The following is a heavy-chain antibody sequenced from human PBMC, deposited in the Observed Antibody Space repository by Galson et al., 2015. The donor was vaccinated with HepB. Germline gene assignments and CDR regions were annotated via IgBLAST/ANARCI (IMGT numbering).Heavy chain of an antibody. J-gene: IGHJ4*02. CDR1: GFTFGDYC. CDR2: IASSGGAT. CDR3: ARGVGWNAY. V-gene: IGHV3-11*01. Sequence: SLRLSCAASGFTFGDYCMTWVRQAPGKGLEWVSYIASSGGATYYADSVKGRLTVSRDNAKSSLYLQMNSLRVEDTAVYYRARGVGWNAYWGQGTLVTVSS. D-gene: IGHD1-1*01.